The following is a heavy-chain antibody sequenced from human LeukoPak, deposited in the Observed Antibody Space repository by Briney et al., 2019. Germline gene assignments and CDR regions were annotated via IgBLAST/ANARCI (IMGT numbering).Heavy chain of an antibody. Sequence: ASVKVSCKTSGYPFTTYAIHWVRQAPGQRLEWMGLINGGNGNTEYSQKYQGRVTITRDTSATTEYMELSSLRSEDTAVYYCARAAGPGDYIMDYWGQGTLVTVSS. D-gene: IGHD3-16*01. J-gene: IGHJ4*02. CDR1: GYPFTTYA. CDR3: ARAAGPGDYIMDY. CDR2: INGGNGNT. V-gene: IGHV1-3*01.